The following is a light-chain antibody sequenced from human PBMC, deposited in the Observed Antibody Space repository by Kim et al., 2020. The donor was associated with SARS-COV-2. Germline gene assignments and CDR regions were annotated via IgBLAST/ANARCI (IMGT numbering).Light chain of an antibody. CDR3: QQYGSSPET. CDR1: QTVSSSY. J-gene: IGKJ2*01. V-gene: IGKV3-20*01. CDR2: GTS. Sequence: LSPGEIATLSCRASQTVSSSYLAWYQQKPGQAPKLLIYGTSTRATGIPDRFSGSGSGTDFTLTISRLEPEDFAVYYCQQYGSSPETFGQGTKLEI.